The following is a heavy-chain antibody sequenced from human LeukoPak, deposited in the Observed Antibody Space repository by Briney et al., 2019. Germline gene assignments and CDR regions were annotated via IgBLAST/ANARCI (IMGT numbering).Heavy chain of an antibody. CDR3: AGGLGYSSVVFGY. CDR1: GFTFSSYW. Sequence: GSLRLSCAASGFTFSSYWMHWVRQAPGKGLVWVSRIISDGSSTSYADSVKGRFTMSRDNAKNTLYLQMNSLRAEDTAVYYCAGGLGYSSVVFGYWGQGTLVTVSS. CDR2: IISDGSST. D-gene: IGHD6-25*01. V-gene: IGHV3-74*01. J-gene: IGHJ4*02.